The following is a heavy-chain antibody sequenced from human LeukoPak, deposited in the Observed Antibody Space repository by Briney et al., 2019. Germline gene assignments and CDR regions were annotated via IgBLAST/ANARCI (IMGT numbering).Heavy chain of an antibody. Sequence: ASVKVSCKASGGTFSSYAISWVRQAPGQGLEWMGGIIPIFGTANYAQKFQGRVTITTDESTSTAYMELSSLRSEDMAVYYCARGAQYDSSGYYDDAFDIWGQGTMVTVSS. D-gene: IGHD3-22*01. V-gene: IGHV1-69*05. J-gene: IGHJ3*02. CDR2: IIPIFGTA. CDR1: GGTFSSYA. CDR3: ARGAQYDSSGYYDDAFDI.